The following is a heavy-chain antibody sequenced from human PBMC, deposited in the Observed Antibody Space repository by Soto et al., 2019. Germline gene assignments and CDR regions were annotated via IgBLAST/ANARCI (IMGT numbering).Heavy chain of an antibody. CDR3: ARVNIAARYYDY. J-gene: IGHJ4*02. D-gene: IGHD6-6*01. Sequence: PGGSLRLSCAASGFTFSSYGMHWVRQAPGKGLEWVAVIWYDGSNKYYADSVKGRFTISRDNSKNTLYLQMNSLRAEDTAVYYCARVNIAARYYDYWGQGTLFTVSS. V-gene: IGHV3-33*01. CDR1: GFTFSSYG. CDR2: IWYDGSNK.